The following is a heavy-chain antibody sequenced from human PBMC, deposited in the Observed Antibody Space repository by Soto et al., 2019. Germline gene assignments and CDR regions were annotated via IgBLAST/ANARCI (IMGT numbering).Heavy chain of an antibody. V-gene: IGHV3-11*04. CDR2: ISSGGSPI. D-gene: IGHD6-13*01. J-gene: IGHJ3*02. CDR1: GFTFSDYY. CDR3: ARGIAAAGFNAFDI. Sequence: GGSLRLSCAASGFTFSDYYMSWIRQAPGKGLEWVSYISSGGSPIYYTDSVKGRFTISRDNAENSLYLQMNSLRAEDTAVYYCARGIAAAGFNAFDIWGQGTIVTVSS.